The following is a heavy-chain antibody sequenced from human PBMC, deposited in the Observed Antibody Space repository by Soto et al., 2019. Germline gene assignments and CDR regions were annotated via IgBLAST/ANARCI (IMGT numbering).Heavy chain of an antibody. V-gene: IGHV1-2*04. CDR1: GYTFTGYY. CDR3: ARDPEVSRGSYGMDV. CDR2: INPNSGGT. Sequence: QVQLVQSGAEVKKPGASVKVSCKASGYTFTGYYMHWVRQAPGQGLEWMGWINPNSGGTNYAQKFQGWVTMTRDTSISTAYMELSRLRSDDTAVYYCARDPEVSRGSYGMDVWGQGTTVTVSS. D-gene: IGHD5-12*01. J-gene: IGHJ6*02.